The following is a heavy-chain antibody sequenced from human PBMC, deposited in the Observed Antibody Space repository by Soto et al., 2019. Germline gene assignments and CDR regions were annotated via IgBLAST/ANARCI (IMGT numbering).Heavy chain of an antibody. J-gene: IGHJ4*02. Sequence: GASVKVSCKASGGTFSSYTISWVRQAPGQGLEWMGRIIPILGIANYAQKFQGRVTITADKSTSTAYMELSSLRSEDTAVYYCARDQGGYANDYWGQGTLVTVSS. V-gene: IGHV1-69*04. D-gene: IGHD5-12*01. CDR3: ARDQGGYANDY. CDR2: IIPILGIA. CDR1: GGTFSSYT.